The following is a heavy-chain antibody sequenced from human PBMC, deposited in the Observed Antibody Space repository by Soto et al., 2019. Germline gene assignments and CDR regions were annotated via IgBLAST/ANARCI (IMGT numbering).Heavy chain of an antibody. D-gene: IGHD5-18*01. CDR1: GGTFSSYA. CDR2: IIPIFGTA. CDR3: ARGRVEMATAYFDY. J-gene: IGHJ4*02. Sequence: GASVKVSCKASGGTFSSYAISWVRQAPGQGLEWMGGIIPIFGTANYAQKFQGRVTITADESTSTAYMELSSLRSEDTAVYYCARGRVEMATAYFDYWGQGTLVTVSS. V-gene: IGHV1-69*13.